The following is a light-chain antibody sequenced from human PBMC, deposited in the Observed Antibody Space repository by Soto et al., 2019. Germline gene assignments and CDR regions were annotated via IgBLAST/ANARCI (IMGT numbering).Light chain of an antibody. V-gene: IGKV1-27*01. J-gene: IGKJ3*01. CDR3: QKYSSVPV. Sequence: DIQMTQSPPSLSASVGDRVTITCRASQGIRNYVAWYQQIPGKAPKLLIYAASTLQSGVPSRFSGSGSGTDFTLNINGLQHEDVATYSCQKYSSVPVFGPGTKVDIK. CDR2: AAS. CDR1: QGIRNY.